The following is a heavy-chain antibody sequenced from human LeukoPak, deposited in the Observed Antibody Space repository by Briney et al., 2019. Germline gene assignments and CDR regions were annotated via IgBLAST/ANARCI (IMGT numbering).Heavy chain of an antibody. D-gene: IGHD3-10*01. CDR2: ISSSGTTI. Sequence: PGGPLRLSCAASGFTFSDYYMSWLRQAAGKGLQWGSYISSSGTTIYYADSVKGRFTISRDNAKNSLFLQMNSLRAEDTAIYYCARGSNYGSGTFYKRDWFDPWGQGTLVTVSS. CDR3: ARGSNYGSGTFYKRDWFDP. CDR1: GFTFSDYY. J-gene: IGHJ5*02. V-gene: IGHV3-11*01.